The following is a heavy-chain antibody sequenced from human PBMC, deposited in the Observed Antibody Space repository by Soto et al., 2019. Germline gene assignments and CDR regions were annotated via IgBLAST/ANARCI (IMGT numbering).Heavy chain of an antibody. CDR3: AKVGPSYYYGMDV. CDR1: GLDFSSEV. V-gene: IGHV3-23*01. CDR2: ISGSGRTI. J-gene: IGHJ6*02. D-gene: IGHD1-26*01. Sequence: GGSLRLSCAASGLDFSSEVMCWVRQAPGKGLEWVSSISGSGRTIYHADSMRGRFAISRDDSKNSLYLQLNNLRADDTAVYYCAKVGPSYYYGMDVWGQGTTVTVSS.